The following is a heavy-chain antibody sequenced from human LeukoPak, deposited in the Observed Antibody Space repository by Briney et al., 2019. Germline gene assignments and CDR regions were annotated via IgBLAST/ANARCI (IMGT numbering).Heavy chain of an antibody. D-gene: IGHD3-9*01. V-gene: IGHV1-69*05. CDR2: IIPIFGTA. Sequence: SVKVSCKASGGTFSSYAISWVRQAPGQGLEWMGGIIPIFGTANYAQKFQGRVTITTDESTSTAYMELSSLRSEDTAVYYCASEPIGYLTGYYNGFDYWGQGTLVTVSS. CDR1: GGTFSSYA. CDR3: ASEPIGYLTGYYNGFDY. J-gene: IGHJ4*02.